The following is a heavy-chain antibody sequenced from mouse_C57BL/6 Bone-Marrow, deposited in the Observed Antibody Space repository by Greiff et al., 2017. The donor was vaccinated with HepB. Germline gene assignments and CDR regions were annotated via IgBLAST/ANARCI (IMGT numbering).Heavy chain of an antibody. V-gene: IGHV5-6*01. D-gene: IGHD2-1*01. CDR1: GFTFSSYG. CDR3: ARQGVIFFDY. Sequence: DVQLVESGGDLVKPGGSLKLSCAASGFTFSSYGMSWVRQTPDKRLEWVATISSGGSYTYYPDSVKGRFTISRDNAKNTLYLQMSSLKSEDTAMYYCARQGVIFFDYWGQGTTLTVSS. J-gene: IGHJ2*01. CDR2: ISSGGSYT.